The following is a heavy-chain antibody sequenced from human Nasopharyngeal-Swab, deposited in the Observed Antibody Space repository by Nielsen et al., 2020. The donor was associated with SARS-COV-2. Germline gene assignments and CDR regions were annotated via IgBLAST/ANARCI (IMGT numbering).Heavy chain of an antibody. CDR2: ISWNSGSI. CDR1: GFTFDDYA. D-gene: IGHD4-11*01. CDR3: AKEPSAVTSYDYYGMDV. Sequence: SLRLSCAASGFTFDDYAMHWVRQAPGKGLEWVSGISWNSGSIGYADSVKGRFTISRDNAKNSLYLQMNSLRAEDTALYYCAKEPSAVTSYDYYGMDVWGQGTTVTVSS. V-gene: IGHV3-9*01. J-gene: IGHJ6*02.